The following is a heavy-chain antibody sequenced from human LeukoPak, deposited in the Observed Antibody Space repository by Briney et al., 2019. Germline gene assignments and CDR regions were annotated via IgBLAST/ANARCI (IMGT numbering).Heavy chain of an antibody. CDR3: ARGEQLYCSSTSCPFDY. J-gene: IGHJ4*02. V-gene: IGHV1-69*13. CDR1: GGTFSSYA. D-gene: IGHD2-2*01. CDR2: IIPIFGTA. Sequence: SVKVSCKASGGTFSSYAISWVRQAPGQGLEWMGGIIPIFGTANYAQKFQGRVTITADESTSTAYMELSSLRSEDTAVYYCARGEQLYCSSTSCPFDYWGQGTLVTVST.